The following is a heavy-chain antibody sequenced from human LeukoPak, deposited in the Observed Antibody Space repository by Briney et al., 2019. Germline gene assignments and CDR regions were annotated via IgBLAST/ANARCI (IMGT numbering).Heavy chain of an antibody. V-gene: IGHV1-2*02. CDR1: GYTFTDYY. D-gene: IGHD2-2*01. CDR3: ARGTPSLY. Sequence: ASVKVSCKASGYTFTDYYMHWGRQAPGQGLERMGRINPDSGGTNYAQKFQGRVTMTRDTSIFTAYMELTRLRSDDTAVYYCARGTPSLYWGQGTRVTVSS. CDR2: INPDSGGT. J-gene: IGHJ4*02.